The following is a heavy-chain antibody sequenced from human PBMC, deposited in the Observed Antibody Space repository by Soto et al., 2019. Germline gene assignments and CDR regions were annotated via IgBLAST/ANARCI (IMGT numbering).Heavy chain of an antibody. V-gene: IGHV1-8*02. CDR2: MNPGSGKT. CDR1: GYTFINYD. CDR3: ARMVSFGTLNWFAP. Sequence: QVQLVQSGAEVKEPGASVRVSCKASGYTFINYDISWVRQATGQGLEWMGWMNPGSGKTGYANKFQGRVTMTRDASKSSAHLELSRLPSEDTAVYYCARMVSFGTLNWFAPWGQGTLFNFSS. J-gene: IGHJ5*02. D-gene: IGHD1-20*01.